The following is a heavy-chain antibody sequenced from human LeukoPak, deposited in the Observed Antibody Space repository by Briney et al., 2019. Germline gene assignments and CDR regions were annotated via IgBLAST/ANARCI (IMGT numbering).Heavy chain of an antibody. CDR1: GFTFNNYA. V-gene: IGHV3-23*01. D-gene: IGHD2-15*01. Sequence: PGGSLRLSCAAFGFTFNNYAMSWVRQAPGKGLEWVSAISGSGGTTYYADSVKDRFTFSRDNSKNTLYLQMNSLRAEDAAVYYCARPPGRAFDIWGQGTMVTVSS. J-gene: IGHJ3*02. CDR2: ISGSGGTT. CDR3: ARPPGRAFDI.